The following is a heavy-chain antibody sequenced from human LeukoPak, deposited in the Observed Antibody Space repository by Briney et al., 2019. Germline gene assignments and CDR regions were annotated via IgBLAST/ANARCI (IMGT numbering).Heavy chain of an antibody. Sequence: PGGSLRLSCAASGFTFDDYGMSWVRQAPGKGLVWVSRINSDGSSTSYADSVKGRFTISRDNAKNTLYLQMNSLRAEDTAVYYCAREDIVATIDYFDYWGQGTLVTVSS. CDR3: AREDIVATIDYFDY. D-gene: IGHD5-12*01. V-gene: IGHV3-74*01. J-gene: IGHJ4*02. CDR1: GFTFDDYG. CDR2: INSDGSST.